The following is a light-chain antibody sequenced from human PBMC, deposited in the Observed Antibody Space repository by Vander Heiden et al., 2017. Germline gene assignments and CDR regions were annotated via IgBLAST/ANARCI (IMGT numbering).Light chain of an antibody. CDR3: MQALQTPFT. V-gene: IGKV2-28*01. Sequence: DIAMTQSPLSLPVTPGEPASISCRSSQSLLYSDGYNYLDWYLQKPGQSPQLLIYLGSFRASGVPDRFSGSGSGTDFTLEISRLEAEDVGVYYCMQALQTPFTFGQGTQLEIK. CDR1: QSLLYSDGYNY. CDR2: LGS. J-gene: IGKJ2*01.